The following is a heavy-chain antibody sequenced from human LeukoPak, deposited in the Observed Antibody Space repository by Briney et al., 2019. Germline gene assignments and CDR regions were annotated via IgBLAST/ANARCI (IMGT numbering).Heavy chain of an antibody. CDR3: ARGRSTVTGIAVVPDAFDI. Sequence: ASVKVSCKASGYTFTSYAMHWVRQAPGQRLEWMGWINAGNGNTEYSQKFQGRVTITRDTSASTAYMELSSLRSEDTAVYYCARGRSTVTGIAVVPDAFDIWGQGTMVTVSS. J-gene: IGHJ3*02. D-gene: IGHD6-19*01. V-gene: IGHV1-3*01. CDR1: GYTFTSYA. CDR2: INAGNGNT.